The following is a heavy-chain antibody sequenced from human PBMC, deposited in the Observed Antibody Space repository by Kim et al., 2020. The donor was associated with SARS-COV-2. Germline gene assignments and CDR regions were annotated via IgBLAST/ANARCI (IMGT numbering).Heavy chain of an antibody. CDR3: AKAQTGRYYDILTGYCYFDY. CDR1: GFTFSNYV. J-gene: IGHJ4*02. Sequence: GGSLRLSCAASGFTFSNYVMSWVRQAPGKGLEWVSAISGSGDSTYYADSVKGRFTIFRDNSKNTLYLQMNSLRAEDTAVYYCAKAQTGRYYDILTGYCYFDYWGQGTLVTVSS. CDR2: ISGSGDST. V-gene: IGHV3-23*01. D-gene: IGHD3-9*01.